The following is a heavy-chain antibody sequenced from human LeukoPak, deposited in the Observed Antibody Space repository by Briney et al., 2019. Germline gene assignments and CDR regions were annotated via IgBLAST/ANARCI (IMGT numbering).Heavy chain of an antibody. CDR3: AKKGVVVAATLDY. Sequence: GGSLRLSCAASGFTFSSYWMSWVRQAPGKGLEWVANIKQDGSEKYYVDSVKGRFTISRDNSKNTLYLQMNSLRAEDTAVYHCAKKGVVVAATLDYWGQGTLVTVSS. J-gene: IGHJ4*02. CDR1: GFTFSSYW. D-gene: IGHD2-15*01. CDR2: IKQDGSEK. V-gene: IGHV3-7*01.